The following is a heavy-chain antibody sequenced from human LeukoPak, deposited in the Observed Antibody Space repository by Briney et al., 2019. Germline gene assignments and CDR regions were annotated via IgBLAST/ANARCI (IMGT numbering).Heavy chain of an antibody. D-gene: IGHD2-15*01. Sequence: SQTLSLTCTVSGGSISSGSYYWSWIRQPAGKGLEWIGRIYTSGSTNYNPSLKSRVTISVDTSKNQFSLKLSSVTAADTAVYYCASIYCSGGSCDPHFDYWGQGTLVTVSS. J-gene: IGHJ4*02. CDR2: IYTSGST. CDR1: GGSISSGSYY. CDR3: ASIYCSGGSCDPHFDY. V-gene: IGHV4-61*02.